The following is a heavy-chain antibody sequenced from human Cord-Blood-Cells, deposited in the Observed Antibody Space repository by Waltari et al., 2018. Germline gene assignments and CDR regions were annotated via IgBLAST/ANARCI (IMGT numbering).Heavy chain of an antibody. D-gene: IGHD3-10*01. CDR2: IYHSGST. J-gene: IGHJ2*01. CDR1: GYSSSRGYY. CDR3: ARIRGWYFDL. V-gene: IGHV4-38-2*01. Sequence: QVQLQESGPGLVKPSETLSLPCAVSGYSSSRGYYGGWIRQPPGKGLEWIGSIYHSGSTYYNPSLKSQVTISVDTSKNQFSLKLSSVTAADTAVYYCARIRGWYFDLWGRGTLVTVSS.